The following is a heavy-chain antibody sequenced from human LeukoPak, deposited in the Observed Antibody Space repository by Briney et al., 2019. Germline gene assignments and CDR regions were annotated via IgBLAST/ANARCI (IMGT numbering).Heavy chain of an antibody. CDR1: GGSISSYY. Sequence: TSETLSLTCTVSGGSISSYYWSWIRQPPGKGLEWIGYIYYSGSTNYNPSLKSRVTISVDTSKNQFSLKLSSVTAADTAVYYCARFSLTGDLDWYFDLWGRGTLVAVSS. CDR2: IYYSGST. V-gene: IGHV4-59*08. CDR3: ARFSLTGDLDWYFDL. D-gene: IGHD7-27*01. J-gene: IGHJ2*01.